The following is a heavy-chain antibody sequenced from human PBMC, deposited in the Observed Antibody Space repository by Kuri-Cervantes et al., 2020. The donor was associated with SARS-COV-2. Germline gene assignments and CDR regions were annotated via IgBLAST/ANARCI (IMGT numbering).Heavy chain of an antibody. CDR2: IYTSGST. CDR3: AREGPIYYYYYYMDV. Sequence: SETLSLICTVSGGSISSYYWSWIRQPAGKGLEWIGRIYTSGSTNYNPSLKSRVTMSVDTSKNQFSLKLSSVTAADTAVYYCAREGPIYYYYYYMDVWGKGTTVTVSS. J-gene: IGHJ6*03. CDR1: GGSISSYY. V-gene: IGHV4-4*07.